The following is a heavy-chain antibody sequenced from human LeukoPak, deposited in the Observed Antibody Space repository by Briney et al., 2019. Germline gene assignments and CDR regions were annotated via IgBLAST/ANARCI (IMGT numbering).Heavy chain of an antibody. CDR3: APPPGGKDSQIRTKFDY. CDR2: VRYDGSNK. J-gene: IGHJ4*02. D-gene: IGHD4-23*01. CDR1: GFTFSSYG. Sequence: PGGSLRLSCAASGFTFSSYGMHWVRQAPGKGLEWVAFVRYDGSNKYYADSVKGRFTISRDNSKNTLYLQMNSLRAEDTAVYYCAPPPGGKDSQIRTKFDYWGQGTLVTVSS. V-gene: IGHV3-30*02.